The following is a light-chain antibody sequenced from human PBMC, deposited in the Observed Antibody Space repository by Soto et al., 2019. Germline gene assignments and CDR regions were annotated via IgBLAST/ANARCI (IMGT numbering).Light chain of an antibody. CDR2: DAS. Sequence: DIQMTQSPSTLSASVGDRVSITCRASQNIDDWLAWYQQKPGKAPKFLMYDASTLTSGVPSRFSGSRSGTEFTLTISSLQPDDFATYYCQQYNSHRTFGQGTKVELK. CDR1: QNIDDW. V-gene: IGKV1-5*01. CDR3: QQYNSHRT. J-gene: IGKJ1*01.